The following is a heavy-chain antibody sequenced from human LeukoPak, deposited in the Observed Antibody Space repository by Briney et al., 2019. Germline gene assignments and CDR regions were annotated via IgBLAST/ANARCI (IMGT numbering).Heavy chain of an antibody. J-gene: IGHJ3*02. V-gene: IGHV3-7*01. D-gene: IGHD3-10*01. CDR1: GFTFDDYT. CDR2: IKQDGSEK. Sequence: GGSLRLSCAASGFTFDDYTMHWVRQAPGKGLEWVANIKQDGSEKYYVDSVKGRFTISRDNAKNSLYLQMNSLRAEDTAVYYCARSEGNDAFDIWGQGTMVTVSS. CDR3: ARSEGNDAFDI.